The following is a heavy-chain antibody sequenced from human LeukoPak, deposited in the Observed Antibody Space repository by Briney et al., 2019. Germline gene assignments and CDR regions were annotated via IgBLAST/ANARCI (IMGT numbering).Heavy chain of an antibody. CDR3: APHRDGSYPFDY. CDR2: ISSSSSTI. D-gene: IGHD1-26*01. Sequence: PGGSLRLSCTSSGFTFSNYAMSWVRQAPGKGLEWVSYISSSSSTIYYADSVKGRLTISRDNAKNSLYLQMNSLRDEDTAVYYCAPHRDGSYPFDYWGQGTLVTVSS. J-gene: IGHJ4*02. V-gene: IGHV3-48*02. CDR1: GFTFSNYA.